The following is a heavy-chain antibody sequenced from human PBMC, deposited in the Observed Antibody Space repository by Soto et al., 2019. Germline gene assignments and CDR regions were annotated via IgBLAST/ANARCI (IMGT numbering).Heavy chain of an antibody. CDR1: GGTFSSYT. D-gene: IGHD3-22*01. V-gene: IGHV1-69*02. CDR2: IIPILGIA. Sequence: QVQLVQSGAEVKKPGSSVKVSCKASGGTFSSYTISWVRQAPVQGLEWMGRIIPILGIANYAQKFQGRVTSTEDKSTSTAYMQLSSLRSEDTDVYYFGSVYYYDSSGYYYRDWYFDLWGRGPLVTVSS. CDR3: GSVYYYDSSGYYYRDWYFDL. J-gene: IGHJ2*01.